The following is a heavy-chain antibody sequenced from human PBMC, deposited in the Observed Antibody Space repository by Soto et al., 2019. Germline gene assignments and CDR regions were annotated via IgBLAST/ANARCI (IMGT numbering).Heavy chain of an antibody. CDR2: LIPIIGTA. D-gene: IGHD3-22*01. Sequence: QVQLVQSGAEVKKPGSSVKVSCKASGGTFSSYAISWVRQAPGQGLEWLGGLIPIIGTANYAQSFQGRVTITADESTSTAYMELSSLGSEDTAVYYCAIRGPMNYYDRSGYLDYWGQGTLVTVSS. J-gene: IGHJ4*02. V-gene: IGHV1-69*01. CDR3: AIRGPMNYYDRSGYLDY. CDR1: GGTFSSYA.